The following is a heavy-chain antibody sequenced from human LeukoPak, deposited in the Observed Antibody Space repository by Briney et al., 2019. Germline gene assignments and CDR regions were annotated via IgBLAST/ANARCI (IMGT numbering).Heavy chain of an antibody. V-gene: IGHV4-59*01. D-gene: IGHD2-2*01. CDR3: ARDRAMPTAPGYWFDP. J-gene: IGHJ5*02. CDR1: GDSITTYF. Sequence: SETLSLTCTVSGDSITTYFWSWIRQPPGKGLEWIGYIYYSETTNYNPSLKSRVTILVDTSKSQVSLKLSSVTAADTAVYYCARDRAMPTAPGYWFDPWGQGTLVTVSS. CDR2: IYYSETT.